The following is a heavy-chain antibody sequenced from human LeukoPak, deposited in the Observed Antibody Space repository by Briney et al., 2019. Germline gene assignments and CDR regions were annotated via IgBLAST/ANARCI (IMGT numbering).Heavy chain of an antibody. Sequence: ASVKVSCKASGYTFTSHGISWVRQAPGQGLEWMGWLSAYSGNTNHAQKFQGRVTMTTDTSTSTVYTELRSLRLDDTAVYYCARDEKWLVDYWGQGTLVTVSS. CDR1: GYTFTSHG. D-gene: IGHD6-19*01. J-gene: IGHJ4*02. V-gene: IGHV1-18*01. CDR2: LSAYSGNT. CDR3: ARDEKWLVDY.